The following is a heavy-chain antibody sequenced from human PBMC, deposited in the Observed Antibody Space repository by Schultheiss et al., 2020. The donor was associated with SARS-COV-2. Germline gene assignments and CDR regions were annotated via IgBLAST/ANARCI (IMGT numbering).Heavy chain of an antibody. V-gene: IGHV4-59*12. CDR1: SGSLIPYY. J-gene: IGHJ4*02. D-gene: IGHD2/OR15-2a*01. CDR3: VKEEGHGPNNFDY. Sequence: SETLSLTCTVSSGSLIPYYWTWIRQPPGKGLEWIGYISYTGSPSYNPSLKSRVTMSVDTSKNQFSLKLSSVTAADTAVYYCVKEEGHGPNNFDYWGQGTLVTVSS. CDR2: ISYTGSP.